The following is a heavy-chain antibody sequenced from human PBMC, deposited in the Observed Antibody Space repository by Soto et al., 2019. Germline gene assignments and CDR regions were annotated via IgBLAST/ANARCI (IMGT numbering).Heavy chain of an antibody. CDR2: ISYDGSNK. Sequence: QVQLVESGGGVVQPGRSLRLSCAASGFTFSSYGMHWVRQAPGKGLEWAAVISYDGSNKYYADSVKGRFTISRDNSKNTLYLQMNSLRAEDTAVYYCAKRGYGRYNWFDPWGQGSMVTVSS. CDR1: GFTFSSYG. D-gene: IGHD5-18*01. V-gene: IGHV3-30*18. J-gene: IGHJ5*02. CDR3: AKRGYGRYNWFDP.